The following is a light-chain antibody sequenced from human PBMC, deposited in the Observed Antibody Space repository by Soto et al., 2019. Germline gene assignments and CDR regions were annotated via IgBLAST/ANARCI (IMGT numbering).Light chain of an antibody. CDR2: GAS. CDR1: QSVSSN. J-gene: IGKJ1*01. V-gene: IGKV3-15*01. Sequence: EIVVTQSPATLSVSPVERATLSCRASQSVSSNLAWYQQKPGQAPRLLIYGASTRATGIPARFSGSGSGTGFTLTISSLQSEDFAVYYCQEYNNWPPWTFGQGTKVDI. CDR3: QEYNNWPPWT.